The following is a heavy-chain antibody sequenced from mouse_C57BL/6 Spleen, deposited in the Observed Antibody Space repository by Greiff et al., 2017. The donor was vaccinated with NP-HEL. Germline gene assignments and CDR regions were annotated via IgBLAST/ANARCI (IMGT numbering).Heavy chain of an antibody. J-gene: IGHJ4*01. CDR3: ARPLRAYAMDY. CDR2: ISSGSSTI. V-gene: IGHV5-17*01. CDR1: GFTFSDYG. D-gene: IGHD1-2*01. Sequence: EVKLVESGGGLVKPGGSLKLSCAASGFTFSDYGMHWVRQDPENGLEWVAYISSGSSTIYYADTVKGRFTISRDNAKNTLFLQMTSLRSEDTAMYYCARPLRAYAMDYWGQGTSVTVSS.